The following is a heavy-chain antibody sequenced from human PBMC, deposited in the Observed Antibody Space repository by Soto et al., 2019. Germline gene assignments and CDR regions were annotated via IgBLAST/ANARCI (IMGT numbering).Heavy chain of an antibody. Sequence: PGGSLRLSCAASGFTFSSYAMSWVRQAPGKGLEWVSAISGSGGSTYYADSVKGRFTISRDNSKDTLYLQMNSLRAEDTAVYYCAKDWWYSSGWYSPPGAFDYWGQGTLVTVSS. V-gene: IGHV3-23*01. J-gene: IGHJ4*02. D-gene: IGHD6-19*01. CDR3: AKDWWYSSGWYSPPGAFDY. CDR1: GFTFSSYA. CDR2: ISGSGGST.